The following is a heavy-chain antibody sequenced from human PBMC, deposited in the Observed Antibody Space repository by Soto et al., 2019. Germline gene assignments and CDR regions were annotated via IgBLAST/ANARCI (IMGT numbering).Heavy chain of an antibody. CDR2: IIPIFGTA. D-gene: IGHD3-16*01. CDR1: GGTFSRYS. V-gene: IGHV1-69*01. CDR3: ARGWGYETTDYYYAY. J-gene: IGHJ4*02. Sequence: QVQLVQSGAEVRQPGSSVKVSCKASGGTFSRYSVSWVRQAPGQGLEWMGGIIPIFGTANHAQKFQGRVTIIADESTSTVYMELSSLRSEDTATYYCARGWGYETTDYYYAYWGQGTLVIVSS.